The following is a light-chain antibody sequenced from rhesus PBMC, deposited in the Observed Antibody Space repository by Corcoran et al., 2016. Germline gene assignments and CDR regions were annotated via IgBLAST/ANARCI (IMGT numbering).Light chain of an antibody. V-gene: IGKV1-32*01. CDR1: QGISSY. CDR2: YAS. J-gene: IGKJ4*01. CDR3: QQHNSLPLT. Sequence: DIQMSQSPSSLSASVGDRVTITCRASQGISSYLNWYQQKPGKAPTLLIYYASGLESGVPIRFRGSGAGTEFTLTISSLQPEDFASYYCQQHNSLPLTFGGGTKVELK.